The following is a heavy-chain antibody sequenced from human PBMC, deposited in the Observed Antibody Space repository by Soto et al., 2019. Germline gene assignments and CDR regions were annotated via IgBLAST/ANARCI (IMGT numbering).Heavy chain of an antibody. D-gene: IGHD3-22*01. V-gene: IGHV1-18*01. CDR3: ARXYRQHYYYDGYLRFFDY. CDR2: ISTSNGST. J-gene: IGHJ4*02. CDR1: GYTFSNYD. Sequence: ASVKVSCKASGYTFSNYDINWVRQAPGQGLEWMGWISTSNGSTLYAQKLQGRVSMTTDTSTSTAYMELRSLRSDDTAVFYCARXYRQHYYYDGYLRFFDYWGQGTLVTVSS.